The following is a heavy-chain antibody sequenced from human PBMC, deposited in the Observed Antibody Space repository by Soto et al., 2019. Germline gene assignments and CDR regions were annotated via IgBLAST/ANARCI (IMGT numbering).Heavy chain of an antibody. J-gene: IGHJ6*02. CDR3: ARDGRYSSSWYHYYYGMDV. CDR2: IGPTGTT. CDR1: GFTFRNYN. Sequence: PGGSLRLSCAASGFTFRNYNMHWVRQGTGKGLELVSSIGPTGTTYYPDSVKGRFTISREDAKNSLYLQVNSLTAEDTAVYYCARDGRYSSSWYHYYYGMDVWGQGATVTVSS. V-gene: IGHV3-13*01. D-gene: IGHD6-13*01.